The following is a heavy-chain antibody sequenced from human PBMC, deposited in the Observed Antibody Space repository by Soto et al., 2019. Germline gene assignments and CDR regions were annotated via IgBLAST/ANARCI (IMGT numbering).Heavy chain of an antibody. V-gene: IGHV1-18*01. D-gene: IGHD5-18*01. CDR2: IIAYNGNT. Sequence: QVQLVQSGAEVKKTGASVKVSCKASGYTFTSSSINWVRQFPGQGPEWMGWIIAYNGNTNYAQKIQGRVTMSTDTSTGTAYMELRNLRSDDRAVYYCAKVGYSYGYQHSDYWGQGTLVTVSS. CDR1: GYTFTSSS. CDR3: AKVGYSYGYQHSDY. J-gene: IGHJ4*02.